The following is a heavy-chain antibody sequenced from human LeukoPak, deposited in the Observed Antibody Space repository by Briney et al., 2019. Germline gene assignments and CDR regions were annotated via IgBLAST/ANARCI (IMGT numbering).Heavy chain of an antibody. CDR1: GGSISSSSYY. CDR3: ASTYYYDSSGYYYRSFDY. Sequence: SETLSLTCTVSGGSISSSSYYWGWIRQPPGKGLEWIGSIYYSGSTYYNPSLKSRVTISVDTSKNQFSLKLSSVTAADTAVYYCASTYYYDSSGYYYRSFDYWGQGTLVTVSS. D-gene: IGHD3-22*01. CDR2: IYYSGST. V-gene: IGHV4-39*01. J-gene: IGHJ4*02.